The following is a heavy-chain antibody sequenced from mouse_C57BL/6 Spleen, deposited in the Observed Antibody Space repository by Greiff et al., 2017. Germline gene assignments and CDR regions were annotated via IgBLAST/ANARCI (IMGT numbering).Heavy chain of an antibody. CDR3: ARGVFYDSNSYYAMDY. CDR2: IYPYNGVS. Sequence: VHVKQSGPELVKPGASVKISCKASGYSFTGYYMHWVKQSHGNILDWIGYIYPYNGVSSYNQKFKGKATLTVDTSSSTAYMELRSLTSEDSAVYYCARGVFYDSNSYYAMDYWGQGTSVTVSS. V-gene: IGHV1-31*01. J-gene: IGHJ4*01. CDR1: GYSFTGYY. D-gene: IGHD2-5*01.